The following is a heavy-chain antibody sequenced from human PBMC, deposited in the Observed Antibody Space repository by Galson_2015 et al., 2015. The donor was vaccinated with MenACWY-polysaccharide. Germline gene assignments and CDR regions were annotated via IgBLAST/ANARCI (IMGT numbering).Heavy chain of an antibody. V-gene: IGHV4-34*01. D-gene: IGHD3-22*01. J-gene: IGHJ1*01. CDR3: ARDNRHTYHHDSSGYTLH. CDR2: INHSGST. Sequence: ETLSLTCAVYGGSFSGYYCSWIRQPPGRGLEWIGEINHSGSTTYNPARKGRVSISVDTAEKKFTLKLRSDTATDTALYYCARDNRHTYHHDSSGYTLHWGQRTLVTVSS. CDR1: GGSFSGYY.